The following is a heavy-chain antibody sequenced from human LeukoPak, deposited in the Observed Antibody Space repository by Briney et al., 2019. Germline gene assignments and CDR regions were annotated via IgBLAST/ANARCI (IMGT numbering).Heavy chain of an antibody. CDR1: GGSITNYY. J-gene: IGHJ6*03. D-gene: IGHD3-22*01. Sequence: SETLSLTCTVSGGSITNYYWSWIRQPPGKGLEWIGYISYSGSTNYNPSLKSRVSMSVDTSTNQFSLKLSSVTAADTAVYYCTRHTVTYYYDSSGYRIDYYMDVWGKGTTVTVSS. CDR3: TRHTVTYYYDSSGYRIDYYMDV. V-gene: IGHV4-59*01. CDR2: ISYSGST.